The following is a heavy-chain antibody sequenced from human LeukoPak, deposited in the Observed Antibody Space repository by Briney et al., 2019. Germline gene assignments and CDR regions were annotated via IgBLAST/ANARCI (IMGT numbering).Heavy chain of an antibody. CDR2: INWNGDDI. Sequence: PGGSLRLSCAASGFTFDVYGMNWVRQGPGKGLEWISGINWNGDDIVYADSVKGRFTISRDNAKNSVYLLMDSLRAEDTALYYCVRGQAIVVVPVAMGFWGQGTLVTVSS. CDR1: GFTFDVYG. J-gene: IGHJ4*02. CDR3: VRGQAIVVVPVAMGF. V-gene: IGHV3-20*04. D-gene: IGHD2-2*01.